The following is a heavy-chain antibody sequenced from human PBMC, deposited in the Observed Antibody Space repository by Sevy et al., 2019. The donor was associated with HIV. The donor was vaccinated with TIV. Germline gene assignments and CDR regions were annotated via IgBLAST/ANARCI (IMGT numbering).Heavy chain of an antibody. CDR2: IKQDESEK. D-gene: IGHD5-12*01. J-gene: IGHJ4*02. Sequence: QLGGSLRLSCAASGFTFTDYWMSWVRQTPGKGLEWVATIKQDESEKYYVDSVKGRFAISRDNGKNSVSLQMNGLRAEDTALYYCAREVGGYNWRPYYFDSWGQGTLVTVSS. CDR1: GFTFTDYW. CDR3: AREVGGYNWRPYYFDS. V-gene: IGHV3-7*01.